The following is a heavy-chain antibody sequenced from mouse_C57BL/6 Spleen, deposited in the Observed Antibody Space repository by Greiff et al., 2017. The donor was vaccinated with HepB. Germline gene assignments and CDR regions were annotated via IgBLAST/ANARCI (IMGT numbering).Heavy chain of an antibody. CDR3: ARTGTEAMDY. CDR1: GYTFTSYD. V-gene: IGHV1-85*01. CDR2: IYPRDGST. D-gene: IGHD4-1*01. J-gene: IGHJ4*01. Sequence: QVQLKESGPELVKPGASVKLSCKASGYTFTSYDISWVKQRPGQGLEWIGWIYPRDGSTKYNEKFKGKATLTVDTSSSTAYMELHSLTSEDSAVYFCARTGTEAMDYWGQGTSVTVSS.